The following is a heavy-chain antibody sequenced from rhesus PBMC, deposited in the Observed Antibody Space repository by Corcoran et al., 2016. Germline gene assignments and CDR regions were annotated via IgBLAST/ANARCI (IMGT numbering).Heavy chain of an antibody. CDR1: GVPISNSW. V-gene: IGHV4-80*01. CDR3: ATESLAHS. CDR2: VNGKTGFA. D-gene: IGHD3-3*01. J-gene: IGHJ4*01. Sequence: QVQLRESGPGLVKASETLSLTCIVYGVPISNSWWSWVRQSPGKGREWIGEVNGKTGFAFHKPALQSRVTFSPGASQKQVFLRLSFLTAADTAVYFCATESLAHSWGQGILVTVSS.